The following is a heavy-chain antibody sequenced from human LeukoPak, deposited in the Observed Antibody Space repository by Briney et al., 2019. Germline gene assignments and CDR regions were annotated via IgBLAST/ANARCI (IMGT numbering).Heavy chain of an antibody. CDR3: ARLVGYSYGYSTYYFDY. D-gene: IGHD5-18*01. Sequence: SETLSLTCAVSGGSINSPTYYWGWIRQPPGKGLEWIGSIYYRGSTYDNPSHKSRVTISVDTSKNEFSLRVTSVTAADTAVYYCARLVGYSYGYSTYYFDYWGQGTLVAVSS. CDR1: GGSINSPTYY. V-gene: IGHV4-39*01. CDR2: IYYRGST. J-gene: IGHJ4*02.